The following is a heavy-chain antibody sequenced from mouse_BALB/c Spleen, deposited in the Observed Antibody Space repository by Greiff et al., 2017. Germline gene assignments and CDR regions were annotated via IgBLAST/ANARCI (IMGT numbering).Heavy chain of an antibody. D-gene: IGHD2-14*01. CDR1: GFPFSSFG. J-gene: IGHJ2*01. CDR3: ARSEYRYYFDY. Sequence: EVNVVESGGGLVQPGGSRKLSCAASGFPFSSFGMHWVRQAPEKGLEWVAYISSGSSTIYYADTVKGRFTISRDNPKNTLFLQMTSLRSEDTAMYYCARSEYRYYFDYWGQGTTLTVSS. CDR2: ISSGSSTI. V-gene: IGHV5-17*02.